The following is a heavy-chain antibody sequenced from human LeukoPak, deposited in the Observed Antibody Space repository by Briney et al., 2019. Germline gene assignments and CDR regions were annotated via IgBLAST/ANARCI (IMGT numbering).Heavy chain of an antibody. CDR2: IIPILGIA. D-gene: IGHD2-15*01. Sequence: GSSVTVSCKASGGTFSIYAISWVRQAPGQGLEWMGRIIPILGIANYAQKFQGRVTITADKSTSTAYMELSSLRSEDTAVYYCARGEYCSGGSCYSGYYGMDVWGQGTTVTVSS. CDR1: GGTFSIYA. J-gene: IGHJ6*02. CDR3: ARGEYCSGGSCYSGYYGMDV. V-gene: IGHV1-69*04.